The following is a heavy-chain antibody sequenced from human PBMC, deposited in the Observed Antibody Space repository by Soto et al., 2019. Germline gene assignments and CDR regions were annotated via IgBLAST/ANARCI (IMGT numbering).Heavy chain of an antibody. CDR2: IYYSGST. D-gene: IGHD6-19*01. J-gene: IGHJ4*02. Sequence: QVQLQESGPGLVKPSQTLSLTCTVSGGSISSGGYYWSWIRQHPGKGLEWIGYIYYSGSTYYNPSLKIRVTISVDTSKNQFSLKLSSVTAADTAVYYCARVKPLAVAGYYFDYWGQGTLVTVSS. CDR1: GGSISSGGYY. CDR3: ARVKPLAVAGYYFDY. V-gene: IGHV4-31*03.